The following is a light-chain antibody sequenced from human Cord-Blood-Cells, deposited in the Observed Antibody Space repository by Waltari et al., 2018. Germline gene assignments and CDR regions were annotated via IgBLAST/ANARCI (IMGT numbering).Light chain of an antibody. V-gene: IGLV2-11*01. CDR2: DVS. CDR3: SSYAGSNKRV. Sequence: QSALTQPRSVSGSPGQSVTISCTGTSSDVGGYNYVPWYQQHPGKAPKLMIYDVSKRPSGVPDRFSGSKSGNTASLTVSGLQAEDEADYYCSSYAGSNKRVFGGGTKLTVL. J-gene: IGLJ3*02. CDR1: SSDVGGYNY.